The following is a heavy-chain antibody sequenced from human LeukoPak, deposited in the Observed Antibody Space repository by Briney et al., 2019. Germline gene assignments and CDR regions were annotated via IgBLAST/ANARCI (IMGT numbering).Heavy chain of an antibody. Sequence: GGSLRLSRAASGFTFSDYYMSWIRQAPGKGLEWVSYISSSGSTIYYADSVKGRFTISRDNAKNSLYLQMNSLRAEDTAVYYCASGGLSSSNAFDIWGQGTMVTVSS. D-gene: IGHD6-6*01. CDR1: GFTFSDYY. CDR3: ASGGLSSSNAFDI. CDR2: ISSSGSTI. V-gene: IGHV3-11*01. J-gene: IGHJ3*02.